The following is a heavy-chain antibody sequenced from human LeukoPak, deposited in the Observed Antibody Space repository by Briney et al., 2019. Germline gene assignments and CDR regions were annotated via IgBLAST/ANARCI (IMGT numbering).Heavy chain of an antibody. CDR1: GFSFSGHW. Sequence: GSLRLSCAASGFSFSGHWMNWVRQPPGKGLEWVANIKADGSEKYYVDSVKGRFTISRDDAKRTVDLQMDNLRAEDTAIYYCAYRNNFEYWGQGALVTVSS. J-gene: IGHJ4*02. D-gene: IGHD1-26*01. CDR2: IKADGSEK. CDR3: AYRNNFEY. V-gene: IGHV3-7*05.